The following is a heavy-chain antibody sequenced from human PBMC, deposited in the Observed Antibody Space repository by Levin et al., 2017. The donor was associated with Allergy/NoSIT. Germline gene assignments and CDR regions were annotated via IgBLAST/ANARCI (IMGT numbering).Heavy chain of an antibody. V-gene: IGHV3-23*01. CDR2: ISGSGGST. Sequence: GESLKISCAASGFTFSSYAMSWVRQAPGKGLEWVSAISGSGGSTYYADSVKGRFTISRDNSKNTLYLQMNSLRAEDTAVYYWAKGPGSLSELEGWFDPWGQGTLVTVSS. CDR3: AKGPGSLSELEGWFDP. J-gene: IGHJ5*02. CDR1: GFTFSSYA. D-gene: IGHD6-13*01.